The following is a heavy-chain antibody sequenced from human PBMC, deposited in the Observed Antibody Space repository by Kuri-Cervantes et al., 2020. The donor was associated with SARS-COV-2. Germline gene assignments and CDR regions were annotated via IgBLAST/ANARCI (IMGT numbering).Heavy chain of an antibody. CDR3: ATQLGGVEYSSSGSGAFDI. D-gene: IGHD6-6*01. CDR2: IYPGGSDT. Sequence: GESLKISCKGSGYSFTSYWIGWVRQMPGKGLEWMGIIYPGGSDTRYSPSFQGQVTISADKSISTAYLQWSSLKASDTAMYYCATQLGGVEYSSSGSGAFDIWGQGTMVTVSS. J-gene: IGHJ3*02. V-gene: IGHV5-51*01. CDR1: GYSFTSYW.